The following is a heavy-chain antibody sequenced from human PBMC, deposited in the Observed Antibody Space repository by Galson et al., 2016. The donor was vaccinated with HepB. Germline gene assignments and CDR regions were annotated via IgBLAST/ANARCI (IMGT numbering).Heavy chain of an antibody. CDR3: ARSAAGRTATTTLA. Sequence: SLRLSCAASGFDFNDSSMHWVRQSPDKGPEWVAGISFDGRDSYYADSVKGRFIISRDSSKKTVYLQVNSLRSKDTAVYYCARSAAGRTATTTLAWGQGILVTVSS. D-gene: IGHD4-17*01. J-gene: IGHJ5*02. CDR1: GFDFNDSS. V-gene: IGHV3-30-3*01. CDR2: ISFDGRDS.